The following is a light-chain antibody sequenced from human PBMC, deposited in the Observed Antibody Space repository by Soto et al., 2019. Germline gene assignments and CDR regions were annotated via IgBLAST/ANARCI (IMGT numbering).Light chain of an antibody. V-gene: IGKV3-15*01. CDR2: GAS. CDR1: QSVSTN. Sequence: EIVMTQSPATLSVSPGEGATLSCRVSQSVSTNLAWYQQKPGQAPRLLIYGASTRATGIPARFTGSGSGTEFTLTISSLQSEDFAVYYCQQYNNWPPVTFGQGTKVDIK. CDR3: QQYNNWPPVT. J-gene: IGKJ1*01.